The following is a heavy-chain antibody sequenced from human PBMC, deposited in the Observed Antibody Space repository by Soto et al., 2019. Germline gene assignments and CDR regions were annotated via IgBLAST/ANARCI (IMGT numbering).Heavy chain of an antibody. CDR1: GFTFSTYA. Sequence: GGSLRLSCAASGFTFSTYAMTWVRQAPGKGLEWVSIISHSGGSAYYADSVKGRFTISRDNSKNTLYLQMNSLRVDDSAVYYCAKRLYSSSWYGPEYFQHWGQGTLVTVSS. D-gene: IGHD6-13*01. CDR2: ISHSGGSA. J-gene: IGHJ1*01. CDR3: AKRLYSSSWYGPEYFQH. V-gene: IGHV3-23*01.